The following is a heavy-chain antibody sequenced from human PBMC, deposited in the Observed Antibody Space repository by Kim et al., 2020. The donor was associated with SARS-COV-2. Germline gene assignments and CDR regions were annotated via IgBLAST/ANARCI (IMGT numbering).Heavy chain of an antibody. J-gene: IGHJ4*02. V-gene: IGHV4-39*07. D-gene: IGHD6-13*01. CDR3: AREGDSSSWYTLLFFDY. Sequence: LKSRVTISVDTSKNQFSLKLSSVTAADTAVYYCAREGDSSSWYTLLFFDYWGQGTLVTVSS.